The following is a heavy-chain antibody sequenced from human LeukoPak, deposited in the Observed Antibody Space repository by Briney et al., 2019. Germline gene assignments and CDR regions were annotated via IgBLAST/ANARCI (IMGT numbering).Heavy chain of an antibody. CDR3: ARVDRAAGFDY. V-gene: IGHV4-34*01. Sequence: SETLSLTCAVYGGSFSGYYWSWIRQPPGKGLEWIGEINHSGSTNYNPSLKSRVTISVDTSKNQFSLKLSSVTAADTAVYYCARVDRAAGFDYWGQGTLVTVSS. D-gene: IGHD6-13*01. J-gene: IGHJ4*02. CDR1: GGSFSGYY. CDR2: INHSGST.